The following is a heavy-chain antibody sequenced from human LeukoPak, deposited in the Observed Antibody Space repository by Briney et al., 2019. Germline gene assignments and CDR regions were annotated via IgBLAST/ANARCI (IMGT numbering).Heavy chain of an antibody. CDR3: ARAGEEYSSFPVDY. CDR1: GGSFSGYY. V-gene: IGHV4-34*01. D-gene: IGHD6-6*01. CDR2: INHSGST. J-gene: IGHJ4*02. Sequence: SETLSLTCAVYGGSFSGYYWSWIRQPPGKGLEWIGEINHSGSTNYNPSLKSRVTISVDTSKNQFSLKLSSVTAADTAVYYCARAGEEYSSFPVDYWGQGTLDTVSS.